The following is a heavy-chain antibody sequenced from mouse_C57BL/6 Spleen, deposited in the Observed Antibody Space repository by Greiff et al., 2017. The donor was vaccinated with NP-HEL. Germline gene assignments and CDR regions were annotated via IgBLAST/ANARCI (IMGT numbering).Heavy chain of an antibody. D-gene: IGHD2-4*01. Sequence: EVQLQQSGPELVKPGASVKISCKASGYTFTDYYMNWVKQSHGKSLEWIGDINPNNGGTSYNQKFKGKATLTVDKSSSAAYLELRSLTSEDSAVYYCGLYDYDTDYWGQGTSVTVSS. CDR3: GLYDYDTDY. CDR2: INPNNGGT. J-gene: IGHJ4*01. V-gene: IGHV1-26*01. CDR1: GYTFTDYY.